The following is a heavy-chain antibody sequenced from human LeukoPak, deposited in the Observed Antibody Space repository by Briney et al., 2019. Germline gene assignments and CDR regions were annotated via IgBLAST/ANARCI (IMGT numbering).Heavy chain of an antibody. CDR2: ISGSGGST. Sequence: GGSLRLSCAASGFTFSSYAMSWVRQAPGKGLEWVSAISGSGGSTYYADSVKGRFTISRDNSKNTLYLQMNSLRAEDTAVYYCEWLLSGGDIDYWGQGTMVTVSS. CDR1: GFTFSSYA. CDR3: EWLLSGGDIDY. D-gene: IGHD3-16*01. J-gene: IGHJ4*02. V-gene: IGHV3-23*01.